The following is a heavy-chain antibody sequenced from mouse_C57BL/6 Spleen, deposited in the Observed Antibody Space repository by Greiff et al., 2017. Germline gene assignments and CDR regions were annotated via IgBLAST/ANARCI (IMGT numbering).Heavy chain of an antibody. J-gene: IGHJ2*01. CDR1: GYTFTSYW. Sequence: QVQLQQPGAELVRPGSSVKLSCKASGYTFTSYWMHWVKQRPIQGLEWIGNIDPSDSETHYNQKFKDKATLTVDKSYSTAYMQLSSLTSEDSAVYYCARSWAYSNYHVDYWGQGTTLTVSS. D-gene: IGHD2-5*01. V-gene: IGHV1-52*01. CDR3: ARSWAYSNYHVDY. CDR2: IDPSDSET.